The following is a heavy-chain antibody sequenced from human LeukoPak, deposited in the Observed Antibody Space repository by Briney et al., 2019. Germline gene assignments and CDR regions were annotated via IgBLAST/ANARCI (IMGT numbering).Heavy chain of an antibody. D-gene: IGHD3-3*01. J-gene: IGHJ6*03. CDR2: ISSSGSTI. V-gene: IGHV3-11*04. CDR3: ARPLTYYDFWSGYHSVGYMDV. CDR1: GFTFSDYY. Sequence: PGGSLRLSCAASGFTFSDYYMSWIRQAPGKGLEWVSYISSSGSTIYYADSVKGRFTISRDNAKNSLYLQMNSLRAEDTAVYYCARPLTYYDFWSGYHSVGYMDVWGKGTTVTVSS.